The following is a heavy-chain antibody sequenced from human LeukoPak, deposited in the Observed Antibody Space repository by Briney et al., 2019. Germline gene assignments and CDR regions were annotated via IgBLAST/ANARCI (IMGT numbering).Heavy chain of an antibody. J-gene: IGHJ6*02. CDR2: ISYDGSNK. CDR3: AKDYYDSSGYYRLLGYYYYGMDV. CDR1: GFTFSSYG. D-gene: IGHD3-22*01. Sequence: PGGSLRLSCAASGFTFSSYGMHWVRQAPGKGLEWVAVISYDGSNKYYADSVKGRFTISRDNSKNTLYLQMNSLRAEDTAVYYCAKDYYDSSGYYRLLGYYYYGMDVWGQGTTVTVSS. V-gene: IGHV3-30*18.